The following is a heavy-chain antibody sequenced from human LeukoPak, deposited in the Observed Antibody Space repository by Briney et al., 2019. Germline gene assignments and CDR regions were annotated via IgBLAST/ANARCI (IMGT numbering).Heavy chain of an antibody. D-gene: IGHD5-18*01. Sequence: SETLSLTCAVYGGSFSGYYWSWIRQPPGKGLEWIGEINHSGSTNYNPSLKSRVTISVDTSKNQFSLKLSSVTAADTAVYYCARVRDGYSYGFIYYYYMDVWGKGTTVTVSS. CDR3: ARVRDGYSYGFIYYYYMDV. J-gene: IGHJ6*03. V-gene: IGHV4-34*01. CDR1: GGSFSGYY. CDR2: INHSGST.